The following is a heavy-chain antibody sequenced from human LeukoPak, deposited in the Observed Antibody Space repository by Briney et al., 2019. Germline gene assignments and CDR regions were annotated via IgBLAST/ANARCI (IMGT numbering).Heavy chain of an antibody. J-gene: IGHJ4*02. CDR2: INHSGST. Sequence: PSETLSLTCTVSGYSISSGYYWGWIRQPPGKGLEWIGEINHSGSTNYNPSLKSRVTISVDTSKNQFSLKLSSVTAADTAVYYCARDLNSGYDSWGQGTLVTVSS. V-gene: IGHV4-38-2*02. D-gene: IGHD5-12*01. CDR3: ARDLNSGYDS. CDR1: GYSISSGYY.